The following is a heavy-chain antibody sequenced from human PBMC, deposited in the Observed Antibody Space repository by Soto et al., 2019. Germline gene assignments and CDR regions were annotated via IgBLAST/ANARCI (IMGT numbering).Heavy chain of an antibody. CDR1: GYTFTGYY. D-gene: IGHD3-3*01. CDR3: ARASSYDFWSGYPSYYYGMDV. J-gene: IGHJ6*02. CDR2: INPNSGGT. Sequence: GASVKVSCKASGYTFTGYYMHWVRQAPGQGLEWMGWINPNSGGTNYAQKFQGRVTMTRDTSISTAYMELSRLRSDDTAVYYCARASSYDFWSGYPSYYYGMDVWGQGTTVTVYS. V-gene: IGHV1-2*02.